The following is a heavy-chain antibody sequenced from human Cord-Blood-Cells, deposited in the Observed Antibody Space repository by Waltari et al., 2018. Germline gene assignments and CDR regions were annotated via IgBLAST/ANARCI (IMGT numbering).Heavy chain of an antibody. CDR3: ARKNLDGDAFDI. CDR1: RGTFCRYT. Sequence: QVQLVQSGAEVKKPGSSVKVSCKAFRGTFCRYTIRWVRQAPGQGLEWMERITPVRGIANYAQNVQGRVTMTADKSTSTADMELRSLRSEDTSVYYCARKNLDGDAFDIWGQGTTVTVSS. D-gene: IGHD1-7*01. CDR2: ITPVRGIA. V-gene: IGHV1-69*02. J-gene: IGHJ3*02.